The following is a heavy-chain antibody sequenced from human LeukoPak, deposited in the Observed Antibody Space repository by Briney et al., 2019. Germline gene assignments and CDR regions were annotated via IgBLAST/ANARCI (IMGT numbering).Heavy chain of an antibody. Sequence: GGSLRLSCAASGFTFSSYSMNWVRQAPGKGLEWVSSISSSSSYIYYADSVKGRFTISRDNAKNSLYLQMDSLRAEDTAVYYCARDSDYGGNPPLDYWGQGTLVTVSS. D-gene: IGHD4-23*01. CDR3: ARDSDYGGNPPLDY. CDR2: ISSSSSYI. J-gene: IGHJ4*02. V-gene: IGHV3-21*01. CDR1: GFTFSSYS.